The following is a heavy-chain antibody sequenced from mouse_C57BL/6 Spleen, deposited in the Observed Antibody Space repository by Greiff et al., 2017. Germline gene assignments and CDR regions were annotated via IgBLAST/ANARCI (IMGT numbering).Heavy chain of an antibody. CDR1: GFSLTSYG. Sequence: VQLVESGPGLVQPSQSLSITCTVSGFSLTSYGVHWVRQPPGKGLEWLGVIWSGGSTDYNAAFISRLSISKDNSKSQVFFKMNSLQADDTAIYYCAKGDGSSPYAMDYWGQGTSVTVSS. J-gene: IGHJ4*01. CDR2: IWSGGST. CDR3: AKGDGSSPYAMDY. D-gene: IGHD1-1*01. V-gene: IGHV2-4*01.